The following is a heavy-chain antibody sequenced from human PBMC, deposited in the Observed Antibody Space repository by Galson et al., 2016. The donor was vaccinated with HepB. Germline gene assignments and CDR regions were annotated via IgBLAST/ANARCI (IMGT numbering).Heavy chain of an antibody. Sequence: SVKVSCKASGYTFTTYAIHWVRQAPGQRLEWMGWINAGNGNTKYSQKFQDRVTITRDTSASTAYIELHSLKSEDTAIYYCARRASSWYGFPFYYFDYWGQGTLVTVSS. J-gene: IGHJ4*02. CDR1: GYTFTTYA. V-gene: IGHV1-3*01. D-gene: IGHD6-13*01. CDR2: INAGNGNT. CDR3: ARRASSWYGFPFYYFDY.